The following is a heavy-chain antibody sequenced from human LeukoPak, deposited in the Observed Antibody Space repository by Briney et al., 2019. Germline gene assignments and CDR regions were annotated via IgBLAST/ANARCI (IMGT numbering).Heavy chain of an antibody. D-gene: IGHD4-17*01. J-gene: IGHJ6*02. Sequence: GGSLRLSCAASGFTFSTYGIHWVRQAPGKGLEWVSSMSSSDNYIYYADSVKGRFTISRDNAKNTLYLQMNSLRAEDTAVYYCARPHTVSRDYYYGMDVWGQGTTVTVSS. CDR2: MSSSDNYI. V-gene: IGHV3-21*06. CDR1: GFTFSTYG. CDR3: ARPHTVSRDYYYGMDV.